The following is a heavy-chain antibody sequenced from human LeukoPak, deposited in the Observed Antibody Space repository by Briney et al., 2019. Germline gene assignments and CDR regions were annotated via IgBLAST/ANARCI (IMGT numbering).Heavy chain of an antibody. CDR1: GGSFSDYS. D-gene: IGHD5-18*01. CDR3: ARIGYSYSINDWSRTGLEAYPTKYYYYMDV. CDR2: INHSGGT. V-gene: IGHV4-34*01. J-gene: IGHJ6*03. Sequence: SETLSLTCAVYGGSFSDYSWSWIRQPPGKGLEWIGEINHSGGTNHNPSLKSRVSISVDTSKNQISLRVSSVTAADTAVYYFARIGYSYSINDWSRTGLEAYPTKYYYYMDVWGKGRTVTVSS.